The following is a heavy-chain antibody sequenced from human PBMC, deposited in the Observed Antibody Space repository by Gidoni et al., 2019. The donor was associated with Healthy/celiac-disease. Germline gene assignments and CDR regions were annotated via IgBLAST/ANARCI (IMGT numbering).Heavy chain of an antibody. V-gene: IGHV3-13*01. CDR3: ARGMYYYDSSGYLDAFDI. Sequence: EVQLVESGGVLVQPGGSLRLSCAASGFTFSSYDMHWVRQATGKGLEWVSAIGTAGDTYYPGSVKGRFTISRENAKNSLYLQMNSLRAGDTAVYYCARGMYYYDSSGYLDAFDIWGQGTMVTVSS. CDR2: IGTAGDT. CDR1: GFTFSSYD. D-gene: IGHD3-22*01. J-gene: IGHJ3*02.